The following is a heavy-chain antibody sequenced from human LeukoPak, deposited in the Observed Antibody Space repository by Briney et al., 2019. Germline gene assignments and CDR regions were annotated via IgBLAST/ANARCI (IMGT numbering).Heavy chain of an antibody. V-gene: IGHV7-4-1*02. J-gene: IGHJ5*02. CDR2: INTNTGNP. Sequence: GASVKVSCTASGYTFTSYAMNWVRQAPGQGLEWMGWINTNTGNPTYAQGFTGRFVFSLDTSVSTAYLQISSLKAEDTAVYYCARDLCGGDCYKNWFDPWGQGTLVTVSS. CDR1: GYTFTSYA. CDR3: ARDLCGGDCYKNWFDP. D-gene: IGHD2-21*02.